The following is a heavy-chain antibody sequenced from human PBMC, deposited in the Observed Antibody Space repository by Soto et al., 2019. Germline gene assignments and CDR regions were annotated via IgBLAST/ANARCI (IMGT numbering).Heavy chain of an antibody. D-gene: IGHD3-9*01. CDR1: GFTFSSYA. CDR3: AKAPTRYDILTDYSDY. Sequence: GGSLRLSCAASGFTFSSYAMSWVRQAPGKGLEWVSIISDSGGSTYYVDSVKGRFTISRDNSKNTLYLQMNSLRADDTAVYYCAKAPTRYDILTDYSDYWGQGTLVTVS. J-gene: IGHJ4*02. CDR2: ISDSGGST. V-gene: IGHV3-23*01.